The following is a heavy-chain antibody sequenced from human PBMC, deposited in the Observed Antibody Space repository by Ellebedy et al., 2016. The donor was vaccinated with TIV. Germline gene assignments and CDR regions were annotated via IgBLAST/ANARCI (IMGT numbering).Heavy chain of an antibody. J-gene: IGHJ4*02. CDR3: ARRAYSAYNGEYHFDY. D-gene: IGHD2-8*01. V-gene: IGHV1-3*01. Sequence: AASVKVSCKASGYTFIDYVIHWARQAPGQRLEWMGWINAGNDDTQNSQKFQGRISITRDTSASTAYMELSSLRSEDTAVYYCARRAYSAYNGEYHFDYWGQGSLVTVSS. CDR1: GYTFIDYV. CDR2: INAGNDDT.